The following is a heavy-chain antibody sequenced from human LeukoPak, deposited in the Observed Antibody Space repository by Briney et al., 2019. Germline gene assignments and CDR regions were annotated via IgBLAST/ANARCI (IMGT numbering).Heavy chain of an antibody. Sequence: GGSLRLSCVVSGFTFNRCWMNWVRQAPGKGLEWVGRIKSKTDGGTTDYAAPVKGRFTISRDDSKNTLYLQMNSLKTEDTAVYYCTTALYDFWSGYQLDYWGQGTLVTVSS. V-gene: IGHV3-15*01. J-gene: IGHJ4*02. D-gene: IGHD3-3*01. CDR1: GFTFNRCW. CDR3: TTALYDFWSGYQLDY. CDR2: IKSKTDGGTT.